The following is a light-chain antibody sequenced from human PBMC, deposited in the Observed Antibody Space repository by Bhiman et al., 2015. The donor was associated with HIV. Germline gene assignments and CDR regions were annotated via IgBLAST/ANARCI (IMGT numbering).Light chain of an antibody. V-gene: IGLV1-51*02. J-gene: IGLJ1*01. CDR3: GTWDRSLSAGGV. CDR2: ENT. CDR1: SSIGNNY. Sequence: QSVLTQPPSVSAAPGQKVTISCSGSSSIGNNYVSWYQQLPGTAPKLLIYENTKRPSGIPDRFSGSKSGTSATLGITGLQTGDEADYYCGTWDRSLSAGGVFGTGTKVTVL.